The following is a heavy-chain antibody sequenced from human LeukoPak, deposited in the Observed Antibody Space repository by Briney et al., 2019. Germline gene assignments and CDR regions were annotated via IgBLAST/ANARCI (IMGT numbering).Heavy chain of an antibody. CDR3: ARELERFLEWLLDPYYYYGMDV. CDR2: ISYDGSNK. Sequence: GGSLRLSRAASGFTFSSYAMHWVRQAPGKGLEWVAVISYDGSNKYYADSVKGRFTISRDNSKNTLYLQMNSLRAEDTAVYYCARELERFLEWLLDPYYYYGMDVWGQGTTVTVS. CDR1: GFTFSSYA. D-gene: IGHD3-3*01. V-gene: IGHV3-30-3*01. J-gene: IGHJ6*02.